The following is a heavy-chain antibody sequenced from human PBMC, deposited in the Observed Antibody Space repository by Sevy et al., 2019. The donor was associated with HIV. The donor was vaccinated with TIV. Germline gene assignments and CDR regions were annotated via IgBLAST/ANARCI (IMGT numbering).Heavy chain of an antibody. J-gene: IGHJ4*02. CDR2: IYSSGSS. Sequence: SETLSLTCTVSGGSISSNYWSWIRQPPGKGLEWIGYIYSSGSSYNPSLKSRISISMATSKNQFSLKLNSLTAADTAVYYCARSSGYSYGDFDYWGQGTLVTVSS. V-gene: IGHV4-59*01. CDR1: GGSISSNY. CDR3: ARSSGYSYGDFDY. D-gene: IGHD5-18*01.